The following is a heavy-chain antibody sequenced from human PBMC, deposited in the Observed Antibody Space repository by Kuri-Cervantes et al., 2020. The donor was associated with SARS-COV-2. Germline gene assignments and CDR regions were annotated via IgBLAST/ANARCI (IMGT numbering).Heavy chain of an antibody. D-gene: IGHD2-2*01. Sequence: GESLKISCAASGFTFSSYAMSWVRQAPGKGLEWVSAISGSGGSTYYADSVKGRFTTSRDNSKNTLYLQMNSLRAEDTAVYYCAEGGYCSSTSCYLLDYWGQGTLVTVSS. CDR3: AEGGYCSSTSCYLLDY. J-gene: IGHJ4*02. V-gene: IGHV3-23*01. CDR1: GFTFSSYA. CDR2: ISGSGGST.